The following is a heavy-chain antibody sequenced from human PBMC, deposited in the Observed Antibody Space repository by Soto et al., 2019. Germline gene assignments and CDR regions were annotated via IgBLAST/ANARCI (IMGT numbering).Heavy chain of an antibody. V-gene: IGHV3-23*01. CDR2: ISGSGSAT. CDR1: GFTFSSYA. CDR3: AKGTEAVAGNYFDL. D-gene: IGHD6-19*01. J-gene: IGHJ2*01. Sequence: EVQLLESGGDLVQPGGSLRLSCVASGFTFSSYAMNWVRQARGKGLEWVSTISGSGSATYYADSVKGRSSISRDNSKTTLFLQMNSLRAEDTAVYYCAKGTEAVAGNYFDLWGRGTLVTVSS.